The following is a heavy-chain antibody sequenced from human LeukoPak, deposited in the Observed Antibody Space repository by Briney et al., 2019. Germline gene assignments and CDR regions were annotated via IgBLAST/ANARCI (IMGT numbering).Heavy chain of an antibody. J-gene: IGHJ4*02. CDR3: ATDLVYYDSSGYGLDY. V-gene: IGHV1-24*01. CDR1: GYTLTELP. CDR2: FDPEDGET. Sequence: ASVKVSCKVSGYTLTELPMHWVRQAPGKGLEWMGGFDPEDGETIYAQKFQGRVTMTEDTSTDTAYMELSSLRSEDTAVYYCATDLVYYDSSGYGLDYWGQGTLVTVSS. D-gene: IGHD3-22*01.